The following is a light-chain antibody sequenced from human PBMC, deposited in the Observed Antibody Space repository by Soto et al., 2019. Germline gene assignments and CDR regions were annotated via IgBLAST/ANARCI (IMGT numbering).Light chain of an antibody. CDR3: SSYTSSSILYV. CDR2: DVS. Sequence: QSALTQPASVSGSPGQSITISCTGTSSDVGGYNYVSWYQQHPGKAPKLMIYDVSNRPSGVSNRFSGSKSGNTASLTISGLQAEDEADYYCSSYTSSSILYVFRTGTQLTVL. V-gene: IGLV2-14*01. CDR1: SSDVGGYNY. J-gene: IGLJ1*01.